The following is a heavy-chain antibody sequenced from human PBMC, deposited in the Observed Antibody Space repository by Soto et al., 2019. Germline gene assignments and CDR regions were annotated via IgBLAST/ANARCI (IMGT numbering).Heavy chain of an antibody. J-gene: IGHJ4*02. Sequence: ASVKVSCKVSGYTLTELSMHWVRQAPGKGLEWMGGFDPEDGETIYAQKFQGRVTMTEDTSTDTAYMELSSLRSEDTAVYYCATPTGEKGGLYYFDYWGQGTLVTVSS. CDR3: ATPTGEKGGLYYFDY. CDR1: GYTLTELS. CDR2: FDPEDGET. D-gene: IGHD3-16*01. V-gene: IGHV1-24*01.